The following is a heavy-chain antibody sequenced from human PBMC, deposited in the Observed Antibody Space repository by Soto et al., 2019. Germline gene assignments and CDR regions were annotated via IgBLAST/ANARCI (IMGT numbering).Heavy chain of an antibody. Sequence: EVQVVKSGGGLVQPGGSLRLSCVASGFTVSSDYMNWVRQAPGKGLEWVSVIYRGGSTYYADSVKGRFTISRDNSKNTLYLQMNSLRAEDAAVYYCARDPGDRNGMIVWGQWTTVTVSS. CDR2: IYRGGST. CDR1: GFTVSSDY. J-gene: IGHJ6*02. V-gene: IGHV3-66*01. CDR3: ARDPGDRNGMIV. D-gene: IGHD1-26*01.